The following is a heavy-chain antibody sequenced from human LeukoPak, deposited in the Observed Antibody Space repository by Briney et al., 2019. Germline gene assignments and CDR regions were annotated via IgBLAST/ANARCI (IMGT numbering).Heavy chain of an antibody. D-gene: IGHD6-6*01. Sequence: GGSLRLSCAVSGFTFSGFWMSWSRQAPGKGLEWVASINSDGSEGYYADVVKGRLTISRDNAKNSLYLQINSLRAEDTAVYYCARSSYSSSSSVWGQGTMVTVSS. J-gene: IGHJ3*01. CDR1: GFTFSGFW. V-gene: IGHV3-7*03. CDR2: INSDGSEG. CDR3: ARSSYSSSSSV.